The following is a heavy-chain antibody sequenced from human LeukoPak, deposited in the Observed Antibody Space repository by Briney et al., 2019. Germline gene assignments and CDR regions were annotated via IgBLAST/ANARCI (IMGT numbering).Heavy chain of an antibody. CDR3: AREGWERHHFDH. Sequence: SETLSLTCTVSGGSISSSSYYWSWIRQPAGKGLEWIGRIYVIGSTNYSPSLKSRVTITMDTSKNQFSLKLSSVTAADTAVYYCAREGWERHHFDHWGQGTLVTVSS. CDR2: IYVIGST. CDR1: GGSISSSSYY. D-gene: IGHD1-26*01. V-gene: IGHV4-61*02. J-gene: IGHJ4*02.